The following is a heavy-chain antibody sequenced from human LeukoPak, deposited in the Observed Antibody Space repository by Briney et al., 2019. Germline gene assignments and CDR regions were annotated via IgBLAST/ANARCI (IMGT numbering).Heavy chain of an antibody. Sequence: PSETLSLTCTVSGGSISSSSYYWGWIRQPPGKGLEWIGSIYYSGSTYYNPSLKSRVTISVDTSKNQFSLKLSSVTAADTAVYYCARGGGGLAYWGQGTLVTVSS. D-gene: IGHD3-16*01. J-gene: IGHJ4*02. CDR1: GGSISSSSYY. CDR2: IYYSGST. V-gene: IGHV4-39*01. CDR3: ARGGGGLAY.